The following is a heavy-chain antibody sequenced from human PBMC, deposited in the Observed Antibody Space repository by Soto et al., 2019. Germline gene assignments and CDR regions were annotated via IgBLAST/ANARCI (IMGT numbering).Heavy chain of an antibody. D-gene: IGHD3-10*01. V-gene: IGHV5-10-1*01. CDR3: ARLAIVRGVQNYGMDV. CDR1: GYSFTSYW. J-gene: IGHJ6*02. Sequence: EVQLVQSGAEVKKPGEALRISCKGSGYSFTSYWISWVRQMPGKGLEWMGRIDPSDSYTNYSPSFQGHVTISADKSISTAYLQWSSLKASDTAMYYCARLAIVRGVQNYGMDVWGQGTTGTVSS. CDR2: IDPSDSYT.